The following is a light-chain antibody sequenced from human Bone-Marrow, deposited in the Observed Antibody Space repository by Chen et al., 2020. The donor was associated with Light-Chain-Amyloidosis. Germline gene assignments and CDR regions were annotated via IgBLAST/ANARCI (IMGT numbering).Light chain of an antibody. CDR3: QQYGTSPLT. CDR1: QTISSNY. Sequence: EIVFTQSPETLSLSPGEGANLSCRASQTISSNYLTWYQQKFGQAPRLLIYGSSSRATGIPDRFTGSGSGTDFTLTINRLEPEDFAMYYCQQYGTSPLTFGGGTKVEIK. V-gene: IGKV3-20*01. CDR2: GSS. J-gene: IGKJ4*01.